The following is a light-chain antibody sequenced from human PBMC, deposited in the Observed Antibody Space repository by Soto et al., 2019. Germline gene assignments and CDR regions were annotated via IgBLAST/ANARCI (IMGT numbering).Light chain of an antibody. CDR2: GDD. J-gene: IGLJ2*01. Sequence: QSVLTQPPSVSGAPGQRVTISCTGSSSNMGAGYEVHWYQQLPGTAPKLLIYGDDNRPSGVPDRFSGSRSGTSASLAITGLQAEDEADYYCQAYAIGLSGSKVFGGGTQLTVL. CDR1: SSNMGAGYE. V-gene: IGLV1-40*01. CDR3: QAYAIGLSGSKV.